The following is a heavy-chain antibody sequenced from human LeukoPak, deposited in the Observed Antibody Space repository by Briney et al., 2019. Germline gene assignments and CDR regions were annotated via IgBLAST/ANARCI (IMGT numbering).Heavy chain of an antibody. Sequence: PSETLSLTCAVYGGSFSGYYWSWIRQPPGKGLEWLGEINHSGSTNYNPSLKSRVTISVDTSKNQFSLKLSSVTAADTAVYYCARGRMSGVLYWGQGTLVTVSS. CDR2: INHSGST. CDR1: GGSFSGYY. V-gene: IGHV4-34*01. J-gene: IGHJ4*02. CDR3: ARGRMSGVLY. D-gene: IGHD2-15*01.